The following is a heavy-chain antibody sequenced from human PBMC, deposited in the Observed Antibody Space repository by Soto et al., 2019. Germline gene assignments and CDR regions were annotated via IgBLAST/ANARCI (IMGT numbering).Heavy chain of an antibody. CDR3: AKGKAGTPFDY. CDR2: IKQDGSEK. Sequence: PGGSLRLSCAASGFTFSSYWMSWVRQAPGKGLEWVANIKQDGSEKYYADSLKGRFTISRDNAKNSLYLQMNSLRADDTAVYYCAKGKAGTPFDYWGQATLVTVSS. V-gene: IGHV3-7*03. CDR1: GFTFSSYW. D-gene: IGHD6-19*01. J-gene: IGHJ4*02.